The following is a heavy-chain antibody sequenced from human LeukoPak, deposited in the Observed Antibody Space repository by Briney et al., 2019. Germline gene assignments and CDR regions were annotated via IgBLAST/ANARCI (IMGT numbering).Heavy chain of an antibody. Sequence: GGSLRLSCVSSGSTFSNYAMSWVRQAPGKGLEWVSALSNTDGSTYYADSMKGRFTISRDNSKNTLYLQMNSLGAEDTAVYYCAKDISQGYTAGSIEQDYWGQGTLVTVSS. CDR3: AKDISQGYTAGSIEQDY. D-gene: IGHD5-18*01. J-gene: IGHJ4*02. V-gene: IGHV3-23*01. CDR1: GSTFSNYA. CDR2: LSNTDGST.